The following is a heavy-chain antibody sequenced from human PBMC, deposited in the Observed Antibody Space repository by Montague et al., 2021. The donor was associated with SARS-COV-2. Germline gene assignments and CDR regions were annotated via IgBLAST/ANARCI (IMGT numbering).Heavy chain of an antibody. V-gene: IGHV4-59*12. CDR1: GGSISSYY. Sequence: SETLSLTCTVSGGSISSYYWSWIRQPPGKGLEWIGYIYYSGSTNYNPSLKSRVTISVDTSKNQFPLKLSSVTAADTAVYYCAGTYYDFWSGFIHCYYMDVWGKGTTVTVSS. CDR3: AGTYYDFWSGFIHCYYMDV. CDR2: IYYSGST. J-gene: IGHJ6*03. D-gene: IGHD3-3*01.